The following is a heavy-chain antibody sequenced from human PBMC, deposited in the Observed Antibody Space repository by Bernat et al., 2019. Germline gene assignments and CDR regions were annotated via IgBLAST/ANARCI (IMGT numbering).Heavy chain of an antibody. V-gene: IGHV3-13*01. CDR1: GFTFSSHD. CDR2: IGTSGVT. Sequence: EVQLVESGGALVQPGGSLRLSCAVAGFTFSSHDMHWVRQPTGKGLEWVSAIGTSGVTYYSASVKRRFTISRENAKRAWYRQRKSLRAGDTAVYYWARGRSPSCSSATCQKGNWFDAWGQGTLVTVSS. J-gene: IGHJ5*02. CDR3: ARGRSPSCSSATCQKGNWFDA. D-gene: IGHD2-2*01.